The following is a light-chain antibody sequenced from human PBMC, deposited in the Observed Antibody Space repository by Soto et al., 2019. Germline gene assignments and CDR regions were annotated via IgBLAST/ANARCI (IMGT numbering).Light chain of an antibody. Sequence: EIVGSQAPATLSVNPRERANLSCMASQSVSSNLAWYQQKPGQAPRLLIYGASTRATGIPARFSGSGSGTEFTLTISSLQSEDFAVYYCQQYNNWPPVTFGQGTNVDIK. CDR3: QQYNNWPPVT. J-gene: IGKJ1*01. CDR2: GAS. CDR1: QSVSSN. V-gene: IGKV3-15*01.